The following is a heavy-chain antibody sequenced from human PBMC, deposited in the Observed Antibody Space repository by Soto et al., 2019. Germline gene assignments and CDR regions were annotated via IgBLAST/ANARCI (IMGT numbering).Heavy chain of an antibody. CDR2: IYWDDDK. Sequence: SGPTLVNPTQTLTLTCTFSGFSLTTSGVGVGWFRQPPGKALEWLAVIYWDDDKRYSPSLKSRLTINKDTSKNQVVLTVTNMDPVDTATYYCAHIRRIRGVLWFDPWGQGTLVTVSS. V-gene: IGHV2-5*02. D-gene: IGHD3-10*01. J-gene: IGHJ5*02. CDR3: AHIRRIRGVLWFDP. CDR1: GFSLTTSGVG.